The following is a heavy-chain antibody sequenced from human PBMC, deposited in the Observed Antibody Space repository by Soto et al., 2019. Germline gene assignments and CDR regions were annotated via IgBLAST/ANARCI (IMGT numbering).Heavy chain of an antibody. Sequence: QVQLVQSGTEVKKPGSSVKVSCKASGGTFSTLAVSWVRQAPGQGLEWMGGIIPMFGRPVYAQKFQGRVKVTADESTSIVYMKLSSLSSEDTAMYYCARAPYEDYAVPEPNYFDSWGQGTLVTVSS. V-gene: IGHV1-69*01. CDR1: GGTFSTLA. J-gene: IGHJ4*02. CDR3: ARAPYEDYAVPEPNYFDS. D-gene: IGHD4-17*01. CDR2: IIPMFGRP.